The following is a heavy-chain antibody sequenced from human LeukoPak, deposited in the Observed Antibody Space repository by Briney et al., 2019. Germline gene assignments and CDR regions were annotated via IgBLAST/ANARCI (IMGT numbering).Heavy chain of an antibody. Sequence: GGSLRLSCAASGFTFSSYSMNWVRQAPGKGLEWVSSISSSSSYIYYADSVKGRFTISRDNAKNSLYLQMNSLRAEDTAVYYCARGGTDDSSGYYYRYYYYYMDVWGKGTTVTISS. CDR2: ISSSSSYI. CDR1: GFTFSSYS. D-gene: IGHD3-22*01. J-gene: IGHJ6*03. CDR3: ARGGTDDSSGYYYRYYYYYMDV. V-gene: IGHV3-21*01.